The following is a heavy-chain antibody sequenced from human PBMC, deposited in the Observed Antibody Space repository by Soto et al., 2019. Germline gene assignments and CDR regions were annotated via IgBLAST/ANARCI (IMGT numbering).Heavy chain of an antibody. V-gene: IGHV4-34*01. CDR1: GGSFSGYY. Sequence: PSETLSLTCAVYGGSFSGYYWSWIRQPPGKGLEWIGEINHSGSTNYNPSLKSRVTISVDTSKNQFSLKLSSVTAADTAVYYCARRKNVKSSGWYVRDYWGQGTLVTVSS. CDR2: INHSGST. D-gene: IGHD6-19*01. CDR3: ARRKNVKSSGWYVRDY. J-gene: IGHJ4*02.